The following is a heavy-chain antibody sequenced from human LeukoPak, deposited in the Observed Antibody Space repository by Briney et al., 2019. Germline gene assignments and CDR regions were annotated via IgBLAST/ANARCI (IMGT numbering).Heavy chain of an antibody. J-gene: IGHJ6*03. Sequence: ASVKVSCKASGYTFTGYYIHWVRQAPGQGLEWMGWIHPNSGGTNYAQKFQGRVTMTRDTSISTAYMELSRLRSDDTAVYYCARSEQFPYYMDVWGKGTTVTVSS. CDR3: ARSEQFPYYMDV. CDR2: IHPNSGGT. D-gene: IGHD6-19*01. CDR1: GYTFTGYY. V-gene: IGHV1-2*02.